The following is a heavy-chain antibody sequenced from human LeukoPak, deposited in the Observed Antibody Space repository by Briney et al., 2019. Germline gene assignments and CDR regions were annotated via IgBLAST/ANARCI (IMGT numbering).Heavy chain of an antibody. CDR3: ARSGVHPYYYYGMDV. D-gene: IGHD3-10*01. CDR1: GYTFTSYY. Sequence: ASVKVSCKASGYTFTSYYMHWVRQAPGQGLEWMGIINPSGGSTSYAQKFQGRVTMTRDTSTSTVYMELSSLRSEDTAVYYCARSGVHPYYYYGMDVWGQGTTVTVSS. CDR2: INPSGGST. V-gene: IGHV1-46*01. J-gene: IGHJ6*02.